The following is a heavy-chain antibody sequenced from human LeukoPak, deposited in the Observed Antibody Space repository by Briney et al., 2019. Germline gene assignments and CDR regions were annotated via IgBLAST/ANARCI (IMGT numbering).Heavy chain of an antibody. J-gene: IGHJ6*04. CDR2: ISSSGSTI. D-gene: IGHD3-10*02. CDR1: GFTFSSYE. V-gene: IGHV3-48*03. CDR3: TELGITMIGGV. Sequence: GGSLRLSCAASGFTFSSYEMNWVRQAPGKGLEWVSYISSSGSTIYYADSVKGRFTISRDNAKNSLYLQMNSLRAEDTAVYYCTELGITMIGGVWGKGTTVTISS.